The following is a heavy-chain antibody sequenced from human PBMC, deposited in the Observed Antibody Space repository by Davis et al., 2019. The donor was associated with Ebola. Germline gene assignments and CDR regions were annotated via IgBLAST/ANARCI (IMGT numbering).Heavy chain of an antibody. Sequence: MPSETLSLTCAVYGGSFSGYYWSWIRQPPGKGLEWIGYIYYSGSTNYNPSLKSRVTISVDTSKNQFSLKLSSVTAADTAVYYCAKMATIGHYFDYWGQGTLVTVSS. CDR2: IYYSGST. CDR1: GGSFSGYY. V-gene: IGHV4-59*08. D-gene: IGHD5-24*01. J-gene: IGHJ4*02. CDR3: AKMATIGHYFDY.